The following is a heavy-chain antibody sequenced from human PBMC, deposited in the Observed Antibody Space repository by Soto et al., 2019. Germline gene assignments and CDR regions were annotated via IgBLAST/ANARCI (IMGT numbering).Heavy chain of an antibody. CDR2: IVVGSGNT. CDR1: GFTFTSSA. Sequence: MQLVQSGPEVKKPGTSVKVSCKASGFTFTSSAVQWVRQARGQRLEWIGWIVVGSGNTNYAQKFQERVTITRDMSKSTAYMELSSLRSEDTAVYYCAAEVGATGYYFDYWGQGTLVTVSS. CDR3: AAEVGATGYYFDY. J-gene: IGHJ4*02. V-gene: IGHV1-58*01. D-gene: IGHD1-26*01.